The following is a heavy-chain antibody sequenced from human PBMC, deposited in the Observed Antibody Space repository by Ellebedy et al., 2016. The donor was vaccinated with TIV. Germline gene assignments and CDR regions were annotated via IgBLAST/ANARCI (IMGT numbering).Heavy chain of an antibody. V-gene: IGHV4-4*07. Sequence: SETLSLPXTASGGSFSPYNSNWIRHSPGKGLEWIGRIFMSASSSYYPSLKNRVTMSVDASTPQLSLNLSSATAAATAVYFCARLKQSRGRSHWDLDLWGRGTLVTVSS. CDR1: GGSFSPYN. J-gene: IGHJ2*01. D-gene: IGHD6-19*01. CDR3: ARLKQSRGRSHWDLDL. CDR2: IFMSASS.